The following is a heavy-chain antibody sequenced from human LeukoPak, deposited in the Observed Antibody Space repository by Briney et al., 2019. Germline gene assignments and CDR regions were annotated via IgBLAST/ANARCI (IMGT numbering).Heavy chain of an antibody. CDR2: IIPILGIA. D-gene: IGHD6-6*01. CDR1: GGTFSSYA. CDR3: ARDLPLLYSSSSSGIDV. V-gene: IGHV1-69*04. J-gene: IGHJ6*02. Sequence: GSSGKVSCKASGGTFSSYAISWVRQAPGQGLELMGRIIPILGIANYAQKFQGRVTITADKSTSTAYMELSSLRSEDTAVYYCARDLPLLYSSSSSGIDVWGQGTTVTVSS.